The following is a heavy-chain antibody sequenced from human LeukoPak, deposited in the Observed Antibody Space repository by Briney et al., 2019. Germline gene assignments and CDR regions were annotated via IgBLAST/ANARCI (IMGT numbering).Heavy chain of an antibody. Sequence: GGSLRLSCAASGFTFSSFSMNWVRQAPGKGLEWVANIKQDGSEKYYVDSVKGRFTISRDNARNSLYLQMNSLRAEDTAVYYCVREARERGGFDYWGQGTLVTVSS. CDR2: IKQDGSEK. CDR1: GFTFSSFS. D-gene: IGHD5-24*01. J-gene: IGHJ4*02. CDR3: VREARERGGFDY. V-gene: IGHV3-7*01.